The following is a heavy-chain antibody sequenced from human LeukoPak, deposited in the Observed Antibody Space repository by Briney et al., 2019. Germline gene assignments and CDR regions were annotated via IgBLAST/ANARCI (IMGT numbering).Heavy chain of an antibody. CDR1: GFSFYAYA. Sequence: GRSLRLSCAASGFSFYAYAMRWVRHAPGKGLEGVSGISWNSGSIGYADSVKGRFTTSRDNAKNSLYLQMNSLRAEDTALYYCAGGSYLLFDYWGQGTLVTVSS. CDR3: AGGSYLLFDY. J-gene: IGHJ4*02. CDR2: ISWNSGSI. D-gene: IGHD1-26*01. V-gene: IGHV3-9*01.